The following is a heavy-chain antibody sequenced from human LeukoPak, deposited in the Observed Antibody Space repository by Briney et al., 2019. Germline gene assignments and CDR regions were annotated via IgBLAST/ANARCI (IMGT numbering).Heavy chain of an antibody. V-gene: IGHV4-59*01. Sequence: SETLSLTCTVSGGSISSSYWSWFRQPPGKGLEWIGYIYYSGSTNYNPSLKSRVTISVDTSKNQFSLKLSSVTAADTAVYFCARERTGFEYWGQGTLVTVSS. D-gene: IGHD1-14*01. CDR3: ARERTGFEY. CDR2: IYYSGST. CDR1: GGSISSSY. J-gene: IGHJ4*02.